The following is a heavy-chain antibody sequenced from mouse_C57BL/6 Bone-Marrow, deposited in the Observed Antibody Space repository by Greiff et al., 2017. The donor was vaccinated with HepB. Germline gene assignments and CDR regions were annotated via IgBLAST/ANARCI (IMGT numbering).Heavy chain of an antibody. J-gene: IGHJ4*01. D-gene: IGHD1-1*01. CDR3: ASDYYGSSLYAMDY. CDR1: GFSLTSYG. V-gene: IGHV2-6*01. Sequence: VKLQESGPGLVAPSQSLSITCTVSGFSLTSYGVDWVRQSPGKGLEWLGVIWGVGSTNYNSALKSRLSISKDNSKSQVFLKMNSLQTDDTAMYYCASDYYGSSLYAMDYWGQGTSVTVSS. CDR2: IWGVGST.